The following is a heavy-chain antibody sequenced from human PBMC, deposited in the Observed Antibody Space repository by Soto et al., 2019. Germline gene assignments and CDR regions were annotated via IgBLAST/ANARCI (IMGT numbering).Heavy chain of an antibody. J-gene: IGHJ6*02. Sequence: ASVKVSCKASGYTFTGYYMHWVRQAPGQGLEWMGWINPNSGGTNYAQKFQGWVTMTRDTSINTAYMELSSLRSEDTAVYYCATNPSYYYDSSGYYYYYYGMDVWGQGTTVTVSS. CDR3: ATNPSYYYDSSGYYYYYYGMDV. CDR1: GYTFTGYY. D-gene: IGHD3-22*01. V-gene: IGHV1-2*04. CDR2: INPNSGGT.